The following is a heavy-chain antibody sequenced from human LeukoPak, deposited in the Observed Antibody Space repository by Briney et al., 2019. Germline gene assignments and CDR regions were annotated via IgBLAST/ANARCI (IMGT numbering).Heavy chain of an antibody. D-gene: IGHD3-3*01. CDR3: ARGYYDFWSGYYGRAMDYYGMDV. Sequence: GGSLRLSCAASGFTFSSNYMSWVRQAPGKGLEWVSVIYSGGSTYYADSVKGRFTISRDNSKNTLYLQMNSLRAEDTAVYYCARGYYDFWSGYYGRAMDYYGMDVWGQGTTVTVSS. CDR2: IYSGGST. J-gene: IGHJ6*02. V-gene: IGHV3-53*05. CDR1: GFTFSSNY.